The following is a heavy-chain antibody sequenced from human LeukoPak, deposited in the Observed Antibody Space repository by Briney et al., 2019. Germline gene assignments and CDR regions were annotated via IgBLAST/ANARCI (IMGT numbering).Heavy chain of an antibody. CDR1: GFTFGSYW. J-gene: IGHJ4*02. D-gene: IGHD1-26*01. V-gene: IGHV3-7*01. Sequence: GGSLRLSCAASGFTFGSYWMSWVRQAPGKGLEWVANIRQDGSEKYYVDSVKGRFTISRDNAKNSLYLQMNSLRAEDTAVYYCALSGSYYYFDYWGQGTLVTVSS. CDR2: IRQDGSEK. CDR3: ALSGSYYYFDY.